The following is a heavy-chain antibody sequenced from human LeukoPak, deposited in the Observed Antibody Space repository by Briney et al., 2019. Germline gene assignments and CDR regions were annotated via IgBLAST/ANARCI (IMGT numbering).Heavy chain of an antibody. V-gene: IGHV3-30*04. J-gene: IGHJ4*02. CDR3: ARPNGGRLLFDF. D-gene: IGHD4/OR15-4a*01. CDR1: GLTCSTHA. CDR2: ISYDGRNK. Sequence: GGSLGLSCAAPGLTCSTHAMHWFRQAPGKGLDRVAVISYDGRNKFYSDSVKGRFTLSRDDSKNTLDLQMNSLRADDTAVYYCARPNGGRLLFDFWGQGTLVAVSS.